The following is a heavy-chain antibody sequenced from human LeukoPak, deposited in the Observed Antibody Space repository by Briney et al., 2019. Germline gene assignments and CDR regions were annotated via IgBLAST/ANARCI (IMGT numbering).Heavy chain of an antibody. J-gene: IGHJ6*02. Sequence: GGSLRLSCAASGFTFSSYGMHWVRQAPGKGLEWVAVTWYDGSNNYYADSVKGRFTISRDNSKNTLYLQMNSLRAEDTAVYYCTRGGYCSSTSCYVYYYGMDVWGQGTTVTVSS. V-gene: IGHV3-33*01. CDR2: TWYDGSNN. D-gene: IGHD2-2*01. CDR1: GFTFSSYG. CDR3: TRGGYCSSTSCYVYYYGMDV.